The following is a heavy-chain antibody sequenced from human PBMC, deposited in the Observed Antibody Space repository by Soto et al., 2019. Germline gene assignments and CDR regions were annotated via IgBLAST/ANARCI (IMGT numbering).Heavy chain of an antibody. J-gene: IGHJ4*02. CDR3: AEEDGTGFKS. D-gene: IGHD1-1*01. Sequence: QVHLVQSGAEMKKPGSSVKVSCKVSGGDLTNSGISWVRQAPGQGLEWMGGIFPLLALVDYSQKFQGRVTITAVECTDTGHICLGRVYCDGTGVYYSAEEDGTGFKSWGQGTLVSGSS. V-gene: IGHV1-69*04. CDR2: IFPLLALV. CDR1: GGDLTNSG.